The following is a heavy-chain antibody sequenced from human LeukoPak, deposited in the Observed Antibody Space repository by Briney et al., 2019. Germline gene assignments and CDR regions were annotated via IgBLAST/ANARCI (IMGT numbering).Heavy chain of an antibody. D-gene: IGHD5-18*01. Sequence: PGGSLRLSCAASGFTFNNYAMTWVRQAPGKGLGWVSLINGGAGSSYYADSVKGRFTVSRDNSKNTLYLQMNSLGDDDTAVYYCAKGQGYNYGDSIDYWGQGTLVTVSS. J-gene: IGHJ4*02. CDR3: AKGQGYNYGDSIDY. V-gene: IGHV3-23*01. CDR2: INGGAGSS. CDR1: GFTFNNYA.